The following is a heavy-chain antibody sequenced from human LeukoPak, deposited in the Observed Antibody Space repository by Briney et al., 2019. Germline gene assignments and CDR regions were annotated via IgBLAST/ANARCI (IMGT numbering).Heavy chain of an antibody. CDR3: ARIAVAEDYYFDY. J-gene: IGHJ4*02. V-gene: IGHV4-39*01. Sequence: PSETLSLTCTVSGDSISSNSYYWGWIRQPPGKGLEWIGSIYDSGSTYYNPSLKSRVTISVDTSKNQFSLKLRSVTAADTAVYYCARIAVAEDYYFDYWGQGTLVTVSS. CDR1: GDSISSNSYY. D-gene: IGHD6-19*01. CDR2: IYDSGST.